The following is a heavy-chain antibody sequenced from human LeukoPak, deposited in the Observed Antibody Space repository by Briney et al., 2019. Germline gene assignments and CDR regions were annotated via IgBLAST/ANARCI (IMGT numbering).Heavy chain of an antibody. V-gene: IGHV4-34*01. CDR3: ARDRDGGNFDY. CDR1: GESFSGYY. CDR2: INHDGIT. D-gene: IGHD3-16*01. J-gene: IGHJ4*02. Sequence: SETLSLTCAVYGESFSGYYWSWIRQPPEEGLEWIGEINHDGITNYNPSLKSRVTISADTSKNQFSLRLTSVTAADTAVYYCARDRDGGNFDYWGQGTLVTVSS.